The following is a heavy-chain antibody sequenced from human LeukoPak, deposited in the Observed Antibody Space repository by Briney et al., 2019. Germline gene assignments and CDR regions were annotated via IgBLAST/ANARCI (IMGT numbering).Heavy chain of an antibody. Sequence: GGSLRLSCAASGFTFSSYWMHWVRQPPGKGLVWVSRIYVDGRTTNYADSVKGRFTISRDNAKNTVYLEMSSLSVEDTATYYCIRDFRSADLWGQGTLVTVTS. CDR3: IRDFRSADL. V-gene: IGHV3-74*01. J-gene: IGHJ5*02. CDR2: IYVDGRTT. CDR1: GFTFSSYW.